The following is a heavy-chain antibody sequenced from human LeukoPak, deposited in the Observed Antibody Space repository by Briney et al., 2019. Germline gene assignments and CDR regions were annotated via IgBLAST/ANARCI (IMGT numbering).Heavy chain of an antibody. V-gene: IGHV1-46*01. CDR2: INPSGGST. J-gene: IGHJ4*02. Sequence: ASVKVSCKASGYTFTSFYMQWVRQAPGQGLEWMGIINPSGGSTNYAQKFQGRVSMTRDTSTSTVYMELSSLRSEDTAMYWCARGYYDSSGYDPGLGCWGQGTLVTVSS. CDR3: ARGYYDSSGYDPGLGC. CDR1: GYTFTSFY. D-gene: IGHD3-22*01.